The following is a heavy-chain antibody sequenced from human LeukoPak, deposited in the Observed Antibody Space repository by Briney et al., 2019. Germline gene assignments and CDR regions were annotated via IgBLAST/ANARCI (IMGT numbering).Heavy chain of an antibody. J-gene: IGHJ6*03. Sequence: SETLSLTCAVYGGSFSGYYWSWIRQPPGKGLEWIGEINHSGSTNYNPSLKSRVTISVDTSKNQFSLQLNSVTPEDTAVYYCARAEIQLWLDDYYYYYYMDVWGKGTTVTVSS. CDR2: INHSGST. CDR3: ARAEIQLWLDDYYYYYYMDV. V-gene: IGHV4-34*01. D-gene: IGHD5-18*01. CDR1: GGSFSGYY.